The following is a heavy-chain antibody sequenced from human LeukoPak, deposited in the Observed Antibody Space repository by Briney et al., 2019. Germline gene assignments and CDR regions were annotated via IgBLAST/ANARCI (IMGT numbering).Heavy chain of an antibody. J-gene: IGHJ2*01. CDR3: ARAIYCSGGNCYSSQYFDL. V-gene: IGHV4-38-2*02. Sequence: KSSETLSLTCTVSGYSISSGYYWGWIRQPPGKGLEWIGSLHHSGNTYYNPSLKSRVTISVDTSKNQFSLRLTSVTAVDTAVYYCARAIYCSGGNCYSSQYFDLWGRGTLVTVSS. CDR2: LHHSGNT. CDR1: GYSISSGYY. D-gene: IGHD2-15*01.